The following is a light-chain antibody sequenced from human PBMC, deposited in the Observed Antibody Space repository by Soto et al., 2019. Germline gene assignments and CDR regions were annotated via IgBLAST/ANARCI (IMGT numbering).Light chain of an antibody. CDR1: HNDIGTYDY. V-gene: IGLV2-14*03. J-gene: IGLJ1*01. Sequence: QSVLTQPTSVSGSPGQSITISCTGNHNDIGTYDYVSWYQQHPGRAPRLLIHGVTTRPSGISDRFSASKSGLTASLTISGLQPEDEADHYCSSLTSNRIYVFGPGTKVTVL. CDR3: SSLTSNRIYV. CDR2: GVT.